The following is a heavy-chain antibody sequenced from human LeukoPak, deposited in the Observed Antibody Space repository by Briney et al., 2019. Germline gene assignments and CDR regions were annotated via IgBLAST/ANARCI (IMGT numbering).Heavy chain of an antibody. Sequence: GGSLRLSCAASGFTFSSYAMSWVRQAPGKGLEWVSAISGSGGSTYYADSVRGRFTISRDNSKNTLYLQMNSLRAEDTAVYYCARACSSTGCYTGGDYWGQGTLVTVSS. CDR3: ARACSSTGCYTGGDY. CDR1: GFTFSSYA. V-gene: IGHV3-23*01. D-gene: IGHD2-2*02. CDR2: ISGSGGST. J-gene: IGHJ4*02.